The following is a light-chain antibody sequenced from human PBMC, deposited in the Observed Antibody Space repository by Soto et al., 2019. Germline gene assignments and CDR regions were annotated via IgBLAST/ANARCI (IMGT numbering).Light chain of an antibody. CDR2: DAS. CDR3: QQRYRWPPIT. V-gene: IGKV3-11*01. Sequence: EVVLTQSPATLSLSPGERATLSCRASESVFGYLAWYQHKPGQAPRLLIYDASNRATGVPARFSGSGSGSDFTLTISSLEPEDFAVYYCQQRYRWPPITFGQGTRLEIK. J-gene: IGKJ5*01. CDR1: ESVFGY.